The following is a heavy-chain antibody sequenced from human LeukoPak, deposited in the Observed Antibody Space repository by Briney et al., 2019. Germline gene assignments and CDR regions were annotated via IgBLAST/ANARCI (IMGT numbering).Heavy chain of an antibody. J-gene: IGHJ6*02. D-gene: IGHD4-17*01. V-gene: IGHV3-23*01. Sequence: GGSLRLSCAASGFTFSSYAMSWVRQAPGKGLEWVSAISGSGGSTYYADSVKGRFTISRDNSKNTLYLQMNSLRAEDTAVYYCASYGDYLLLGYYYYGMDVWGQGTTVTVSS. CDR2: ISGSGGST. CDR3: ASYGDYLLLGYYYYGMDV. CDR1: GFTFSSYA.